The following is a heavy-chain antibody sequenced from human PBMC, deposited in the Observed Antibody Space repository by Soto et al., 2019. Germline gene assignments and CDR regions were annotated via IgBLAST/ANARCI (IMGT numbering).Heavy chain of an antibody. J-gene: IGHJ4*02. CDR1: GFTSSNYW. D-gene: IGHD3-3*01. CDR2: ITCDESNT. Sequence: GGSLRLSCAASGFTSSNYWMHWVRQAPGKGLEWVAIITCDESNTNYADSVKGRFTISRDNSKNTLYLQMNSLRTEDTAVYYCARALDFWSAYFDYWGQGSLVTAPQ. V-gene: IGHV3-30*03. CDR3: ARALDFWSAYFDY.